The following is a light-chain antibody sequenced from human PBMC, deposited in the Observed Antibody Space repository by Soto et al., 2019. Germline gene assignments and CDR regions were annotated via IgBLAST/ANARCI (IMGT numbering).Light chain of an antibody. J-gene: IGLJ2*01. CDR2: SNN. V-gene: IGLV1-44*01. Sequence: QAVLTQPPSASGTPGQRVTISCSGSSSNIGSNTVNWYQQLPGTAPKLLIYSNNQRPSGVPDRFSGSKSGTSASLAISGLQSEDEADYYCQSYDSYTVVFGGGTKLTVL. CDR1: SSNIGSNT. CDR3: QSYDSYTVV.